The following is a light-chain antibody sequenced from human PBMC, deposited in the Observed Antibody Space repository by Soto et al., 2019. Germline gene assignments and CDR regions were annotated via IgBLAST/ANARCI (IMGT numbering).Light chain of an antibody. V-gene: IGLV3-21*04. J-gene: IGLJ1*01. CDR3: QGWDRNRDHYV. Sequence: SYELTQAPSLSVAPGHTARITCGGDNMGTYSGHWYQQRPGQARVLVMFYTGDRPSGISERFTGSKSGQTATLTISRFAAGYEDDSYCQGWDRNRDHYVFGTGTKLTVL. CDR1: NMGTYS. CDR2: YTG.